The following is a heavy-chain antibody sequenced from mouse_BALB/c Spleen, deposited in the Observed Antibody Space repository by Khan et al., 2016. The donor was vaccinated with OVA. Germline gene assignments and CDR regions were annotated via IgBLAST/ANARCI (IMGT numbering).Heavy chain of an antibody. CDR3: AREEALYYFDY. V-gene: IGHV1-76*01. J-gene: IGHJ2*01. CDR1: GYIFTNYW. D-gene: IGHD3-2*02. Sequence: QVQLKQSGAELVRPGASVKLSCKTSGYIFTNYWIHWVKQRSGQGLEWIARIYPGTDNTYYNENLKDKATLTADKSSSTAYMQLSSLKPEDSAVYVCAREEALYYFDYWGQGTTLTVSS. CDR2: IYPGTDNT.